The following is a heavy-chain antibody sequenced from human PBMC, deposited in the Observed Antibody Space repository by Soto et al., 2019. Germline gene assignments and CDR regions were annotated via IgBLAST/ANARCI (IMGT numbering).Heavy chain of an antibody. CDR2: MNPNSGNT. CDR1: GYTFTSYD. J-gene: IGHJ4*02. Sequence: QVQLVQSGAEVKKPGASVKVSCKASGYTFTSYDINWVRQATGQGLEWMGWMNPNSGNTGYAQKFQGRVTMTRNTSISTAYMELSSLRSEDTAVYYCARVSWNHVWLGKRSWDLDYWGQGTLVIVSS. CDR3: ARVSWNHVWLGKRSWDLDY. V-gene: IGHV1-8*01. D-gene: IGHD1-1*01.